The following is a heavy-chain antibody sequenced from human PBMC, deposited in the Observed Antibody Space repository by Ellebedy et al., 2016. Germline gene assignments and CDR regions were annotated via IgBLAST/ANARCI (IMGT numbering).Heavy chain of an antibody. J-gene: IGHJ4*02. CDR2: ISAYNGNT. CDR1: GYTFTNYG. CDR3: ARSSGGSYYFDY. D-gene: IGHD2-15*01. Sequence: ASVKVSCKASGYTFTNYGITWVRQAPGQGLEWLGWISAYNGNTNYAQKLQGRVTMTTDTSTSTAYMELSSLRSEDTAVYYCARSSGGSYYFDYWGQGTLVTVSS. V-gene: IGHV1-18*04.